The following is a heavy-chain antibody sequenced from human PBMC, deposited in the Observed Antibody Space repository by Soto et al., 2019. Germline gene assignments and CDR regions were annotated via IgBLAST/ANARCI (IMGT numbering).Heavy chain of an antibody. Sequence: GGSLRLSCAASGFTVSSNYMSWVRQAPGKGLEWVSVIYSGGSTYYADSVKGRFTISRDNSKNTLYLQMNSLRAEDTAVYYCAKFSIGHYYGSFDYWGQGILVTVSS. CDR1: GFTVSSNY. J-gene: IGHJ4*02. D-gene: IGHD3-16*01. CDR2: IYSGGST. CDR3: AKFSIGHYYGSFDY. V-gene: IGHV3-53*01.